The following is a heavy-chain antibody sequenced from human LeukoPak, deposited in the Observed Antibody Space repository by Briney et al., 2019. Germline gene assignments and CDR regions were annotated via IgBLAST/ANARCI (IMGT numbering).Heavy chain of an antibody. Sequence: QPGGSLRLSCAASGFTFSTYEMNWVRQAPGKGLEWVSYIRGTGNTIYYADSVKGRFTISRDNAKNSLYLQMNSLRAEDTALYYCAREANGDFFDYWGQGTLVTVSS. CDR1: GFTFSTYE. CDR2: IRGTGNTI. J-gene: IGHJ4*02. CDR3: AREANGDFFDY. D-gene: IGHD4-17*01. V-gene: IGHV3-48*03.